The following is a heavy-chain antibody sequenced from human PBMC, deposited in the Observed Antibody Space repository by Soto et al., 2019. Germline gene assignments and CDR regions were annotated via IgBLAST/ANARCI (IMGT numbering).Heavy chain of an antibody. V-gene: IGHV4-61*01. CDR2: IYYSGST. J-gene: IGHJ6*02. CDR3: ARAGLVPATGHYYSGMDD. D-gene: IGHD2-15*01. CDR1: GGSVSSGSYY. Sequence: SETLSLTCTVSGGSVSSGSYYWSWIRQPPGKGLEWIGYIYYSGSTNYNPSLKGRVTISVDTSKNQFSLKLSSVTAADTAVYYCARAGLVPATGHYYSGMDDWCQGTTHTVS.